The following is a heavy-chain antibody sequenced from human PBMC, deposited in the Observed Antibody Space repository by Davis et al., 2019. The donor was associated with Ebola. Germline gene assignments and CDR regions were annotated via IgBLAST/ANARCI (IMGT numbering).Heavy chain of an antibody. CDR2: IWYDGSNK. J-gene: IGHJ4*02. Sequence: PGGSLRLSCAASGFTFSSYGMHWVRQAPGKGLEWVAVIWYDGSNKYYADSVKGRFTISRDNSKNTLYLQMNSLRAEDTAVYYCARAVTIFGVVIMFGYWGQGTLVTVSS. V-gene: IGHV3-33*01. D-gene: IGHD3-3*01. CDR1: GFTFSSYG. CDR3: ARAVTIFGVVIMFGY.